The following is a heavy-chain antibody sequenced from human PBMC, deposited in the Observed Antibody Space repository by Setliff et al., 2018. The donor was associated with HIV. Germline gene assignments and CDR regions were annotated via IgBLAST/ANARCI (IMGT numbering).Heavy chain of an antibody. J-gene: IGHJ4*02. D-gene: IGHD6-13*01. CDR3: ARGVAAAGL. V-gene: IGHV4-39*07. CDR1: GGSISSRDYY. CDR2: IFYSGHT. Sequence: SETLSLTCTVSGGSISSRDYYWAWIRQPPGKGLEWIGNIFYSGHTFYNPSLRSRVTISVDTSKNQFSLTLSSVTAADTALYYCARGVAAAGLWGQGTLVTVSS.